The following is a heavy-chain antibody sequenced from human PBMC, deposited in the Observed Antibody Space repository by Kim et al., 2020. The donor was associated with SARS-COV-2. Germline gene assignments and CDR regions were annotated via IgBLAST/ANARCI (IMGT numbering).Heavy chain of an antibody. V-gene: IGHV1-8*01. Sequence: ASVKVSCKASGYTFTSYDINWVRQATGQGLEWMGWMTPNSGNTGYAQKFQGRVTMTRNTSISTAYMELSSLTSEDTAVYYCAREGYSSSSGGGTNWFDPWGQGTLVTVSS. D-gene: IGHD6-6*01. CDR3: AREGYSSSSGGGTNWFDP. J-gene: IGHJ5*02. CDR2: MTPNSGNT. CDR1: GYTFTSYD.